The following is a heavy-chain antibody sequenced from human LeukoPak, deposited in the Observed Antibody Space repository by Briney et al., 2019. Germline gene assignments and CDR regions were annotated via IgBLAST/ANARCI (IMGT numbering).Heavy chain of an antibody. Sequence: GGSLRLSCAASGFTVSSNYMSWVRQAPGKGLEWVSVIYSGGSTYYADSVKGRFTISRDNSKNTLYLQMNSLKTEDTAVYYCTTDPYSSSWWGQGTLVTVSS. V-gene: IGHV3-53*01. J-gene: IGHJ4*02. CDR1: GFTVSSNY. CDR3: TTDPYSSSW. CDR2: IYSGGST. D-gene: IGHD6-13*01.